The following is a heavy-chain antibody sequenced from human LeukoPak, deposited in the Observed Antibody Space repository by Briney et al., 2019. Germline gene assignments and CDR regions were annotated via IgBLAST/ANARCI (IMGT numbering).Heavy chain of an antibody. CDR1: GFTFSIYW. D-gene: IGHD3-9*01. CDR3: ATGGKALRYFDWGQEYYFDY. CDR2: INQDGSQK. Sequence: PGGSLRLSCAASGFTFSIYWMSWVRQAPGKGLEWVANINQDGSQKYYVDSVKGRFTISRDNAKNSLYLQMNSLRAEDTAVYYCATGGKALRYFDWGQEYYFDYWGQGTLVTVSS. J-gene: IGHJ4*02. V-gene: IGHV3-7*01.